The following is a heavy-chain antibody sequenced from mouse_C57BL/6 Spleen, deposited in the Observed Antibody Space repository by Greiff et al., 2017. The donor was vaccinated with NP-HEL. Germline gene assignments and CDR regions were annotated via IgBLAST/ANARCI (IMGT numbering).Heavy chain of an antibody. V-gene: IGHV1-81*01. CDR2: IYPRSGNT. D-gene: IGHD2-1*01. J-gene: IGHJ3*01. CDR3: ARGTLYYGNYVGTWFAY. CDR1: GYTFTSYG. Sequence: VQLQQSGAELARPGASVKLSCKASGYTFTSYGISWVKQRTGQGLEWIGEIYPRSGNTYYNEKFKGKATLTADKSSSTAYMELRSLTSEDSAVYFCARGTLYYGNYVGTWFAYWGQGTVVTVSA.